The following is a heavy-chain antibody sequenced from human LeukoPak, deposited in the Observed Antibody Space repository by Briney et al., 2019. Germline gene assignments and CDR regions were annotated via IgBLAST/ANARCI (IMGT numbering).Heavy chain of an antibody. Sequence: SETLSLTCTVSGGSISSSSYYWGWIRQPPGKGLEWIGSIYYSGSTYYNPSLKSRVTISVDTSKNQFSLKLGSVTAADTAVYYCARQGAYCGGDCGWFDPWGQGTLVTVSS. CDR3: ARQGAYCGGDCGWFDP. CDR1: GGSISSSSYY. J-gene: IGHJ5*02. D-gene: IGHD2-21*01. CDR2: IYYSGST. V-gene: IGHV4-39*01.